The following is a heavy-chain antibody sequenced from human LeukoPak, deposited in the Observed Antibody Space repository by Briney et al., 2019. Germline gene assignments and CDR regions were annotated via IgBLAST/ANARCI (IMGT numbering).Heavy chain of an antibody. CDR2: ISAYNGNT. CDR1: GYTFTSNG. V-gene: IGHV1-18*01. D-gene: IGHD2-15*01. Sequence: GASVTVSCKASGYTFTSNGTSWVRQAPGQGLEWMGWISAYNGNTNYAQKLQGRVTMTTDTSTSTAYMELRSLRSDDTAVYYCAILSYYYGMDVWGQGTTVTVSS. CDR3: AILSYYYGMDV. J-gene: IGHJ6*02.